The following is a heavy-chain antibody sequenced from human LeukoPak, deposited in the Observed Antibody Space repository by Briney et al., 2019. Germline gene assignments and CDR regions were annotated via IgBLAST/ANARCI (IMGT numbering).Heavy chain of an antibody. CDR1: GFTFSSYN. CDR2: ISSSSSTI. J-gene: IGHJ5*02. V-gene: IGHV3-48*01. Sequence: GGSLRLSCAASGFTFSSYNMNWVRQAPGKGLEWVSYISSSSSTIYYADSVKGRFTISRDNAKNSLYLQMNSLRAEDTAVYYCARQPGSHGVFWFDPWGQGTLVTVSS. D-gene: IGHD3-10*01. CDR3: ARQPGSHGVFWFDP.